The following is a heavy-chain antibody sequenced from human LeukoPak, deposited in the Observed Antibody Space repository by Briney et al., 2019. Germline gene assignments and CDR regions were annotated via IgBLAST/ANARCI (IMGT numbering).Heavy chain of an antibody. D-gene: IGHD2-15*01. CDR3: ARDLIVVVVAAYDALTNYYYYGMDV. V-gene: IGHV4-59*01. CDR1: GDSISSDY. Sequence: SETLSLTCSVSGDSISSDYWSWIRQPPGKGLEWIGYIYYTESTTYNPSLKSRVTISVDTSKNQFSLKLRSVTAADTAVYYCARDLIVVVVAAYDALTNYYYYGMDVWGQGTTVTVSS. CDR2: IYYTEST. J-gene: IGHJ6*02.